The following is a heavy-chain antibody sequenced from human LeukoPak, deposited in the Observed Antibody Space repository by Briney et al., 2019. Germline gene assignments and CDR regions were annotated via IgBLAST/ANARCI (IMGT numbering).Heavy chain of an antibody. CDR3: ARDGWGYYDSSGYYS. CDR2: INPNSGGT. Sequence: ASVKVSCKASGYTFTGYYMHWVRQAPGQGREWMGRINPNSGGTNYAQKFQGRVTMTSDTSISTAYMELSRLRSDDTAVYYCARDGWGYYDSSGYYSWGQGTLVTVSS. J-gene: IGHJ4*02. D-gene: IGHD3-22*01. V-gene: IGHV1-2*06. CDR1: GYTFTGYY.